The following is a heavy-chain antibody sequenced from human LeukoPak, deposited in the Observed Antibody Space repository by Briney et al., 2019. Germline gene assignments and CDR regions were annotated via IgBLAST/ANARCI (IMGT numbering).Heavy chain of an antibody. CDR1: GYTFTSYG. CDR2: ISAYNGNT. V-gene: IGHV1-18*04. J-gene: IGHJ4*02. CDR3: ARPAGYYDILTGYLDY. Sequence: ASVKVSCKASGYTFTSYGISWVRQAPGQGLEWMGWISAYNGNTNYAQKLQGRVTTTIDTSTSTAYMELRSLRSDDTAVYYCARPAGYYDILTGYLDYWGQGTLVTVSS. D-gene: IGHD3-9*01.